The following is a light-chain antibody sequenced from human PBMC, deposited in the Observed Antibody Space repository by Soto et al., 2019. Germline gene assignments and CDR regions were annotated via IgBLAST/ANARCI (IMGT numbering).Light chain of an antibody. CDR3: QQYDYWPQT. CDR2: GAS. V-gene: IGKV3-15*01. Sequence: EIVMTQSPATLSVSPGERATLSCGTSQSVRTYLAWYQQKPGQAPRLLIHGASTRAPGIPARLSGSGSVPDFNLTMSSLQSEDFAVYYCQQYDYWPQTFGQGTKVDIK. CDR1: QSVRTY. J-gene: IGKJ1*01.